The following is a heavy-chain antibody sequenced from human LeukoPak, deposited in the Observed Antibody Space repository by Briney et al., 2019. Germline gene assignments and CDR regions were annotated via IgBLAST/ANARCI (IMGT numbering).Heavy chain of an antibody. J-gene: IGHJ5*02. D-gene: IGHD3-10*01. V-gene: IGHV3-33*01. CDR3: ARDSYQDYYGRFDP. CDR1: GFSFSNHG. CDR2: IWDDGNNK. Sequence: GGSLRLSCAASGFSFSNHGMHWVRQAPGKRLEWVAVIWDDGNNKRYANSVNGRFTISRDNSENTLCLQMNGLTAEDTAMYYCARDSYQDYYGRFDPWGQGTLVIVSS.